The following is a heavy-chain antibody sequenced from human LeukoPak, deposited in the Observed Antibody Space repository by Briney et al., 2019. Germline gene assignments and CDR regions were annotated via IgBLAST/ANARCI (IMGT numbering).Heavy chain of an antibody. Sequence: ASVKVSCKASGYTFTGYYMHWVRQAPGQGLEWMGRINPNSGGANYAQKFQSRVTMTRDTSISTAYMELSRLRSDDTAVYYCARDRSMKYFDYWGQGTLVTVSS. CDR3: ARDRSMKYFDY. V-gene: IGHV1-2*06. CDR1: GYTFTGYY. J-gene: IGHJ4*02. CDR2: INPNSGGA.